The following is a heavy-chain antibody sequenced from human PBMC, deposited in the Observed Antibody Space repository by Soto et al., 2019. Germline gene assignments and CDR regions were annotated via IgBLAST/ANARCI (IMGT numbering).Heavy chain of an antibody. J-gene: IGHJ5*02. CDR2: IYTSGST. CDR3: GRDEGFGELGGWFDP. D-gene: IGHD3-10*01. Sequence: SETLSLTCTVSGGSISGYYWSWIRQPAGKGLEWIGRIYTSGSTNFNPSLKSRVTMSVDTSKNQFSLKLTSVTAADTAVDYCGRDEGFGELGGWFDPWGQGTLVTVSS. V-gene: IGHV4-4*07. CDR1: GGSISGYY.